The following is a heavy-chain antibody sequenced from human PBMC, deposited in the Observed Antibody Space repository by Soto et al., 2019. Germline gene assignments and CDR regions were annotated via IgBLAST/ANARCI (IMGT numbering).Heavy chain of an antibody. CDR1: FTFSMYS. V-gene: IGHV3-21*01. CDR2: ISSGGDYI. J-gene: IGHJ5*02. CDR3: TRDQGGSYASWFDP. D-gene: IGHD1-26*01. Sequence: EVQVVESGGGLVQPGGSLRLSCSFTFSMYSMDWVRQAPGKGLEWVASISSGGDYIKYADSVKGRFTISRDNAKNSVSMHMNSLRVADTARYFCTRDQGGSYASWFDPWGQGTLVTVSS.